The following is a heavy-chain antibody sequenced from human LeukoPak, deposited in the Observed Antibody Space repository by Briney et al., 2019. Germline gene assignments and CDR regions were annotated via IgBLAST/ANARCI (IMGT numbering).Heavy chain of an antibody. CDR2: ISSTSDYI. J-gene: IGHJ4*02. CDR1: GFTFSSYT. CDR3: ASHPTIAAPTTDY. Sequence: GGSLRLSCAASGFTFSSYTMNWVRQAPGKGLEWVSSISSTSDYIYYADSVKGRFTISRDNAKNSLYLQLNSLRAEDTAVYYCASHPTIAAPTTDYWGQGSLVTVSS. V-gene: IGHV3-21*01. D-gene: IGHD6-6*01.